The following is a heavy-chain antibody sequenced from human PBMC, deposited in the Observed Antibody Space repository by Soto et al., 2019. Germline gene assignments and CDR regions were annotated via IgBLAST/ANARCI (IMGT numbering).Heavy chain of an antibody. D-gene: IGHD3-9*01. CDR1: VFTFSNAW. CDR2: IKSKTDGGTT. CDR3: TTDPPGTYYDILTGYPDY. Sequence: GGSLRLSCAASVFTFSNAWMSWVRQAPGKGLEWVGRIKSKTDGGTTDYAAPVKGRFTISRDDSKNTLYLQMNSLKTEDTAVYYCTTDPPGTYYDILTGYPDYWGQGTLVTVSS. V-gene: IGHV3-15*01. J-gene: IGHJ4*02.